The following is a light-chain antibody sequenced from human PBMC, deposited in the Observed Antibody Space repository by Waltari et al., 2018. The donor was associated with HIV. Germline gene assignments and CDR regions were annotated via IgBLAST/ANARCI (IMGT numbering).Light chain of an antibody. CDR2: KSS. J-gene: IGKJ5*01. CDR1: LSVNTW. V-gene: IGKV1-5*03. CDR3: QQYDSDPS. Sequence: ILMPQSPSTLSAFVGHRVSITCRARLSVNTWLAWYQQKPGRPPKLLIYKSSILQVGVPTRFSGSGSGTKFTLTITSLQPDDFATYYCQQYDSDPSFGQGTRL.